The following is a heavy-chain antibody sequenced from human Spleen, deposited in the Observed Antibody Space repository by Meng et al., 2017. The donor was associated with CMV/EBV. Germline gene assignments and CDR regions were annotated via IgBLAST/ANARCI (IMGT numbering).Heavy chain of an antibody. V-gene: IGHV4-34*01. CDR1: GGSFSGYY. D-gene: IGHD2-15*01. CDR2: INHSGST. Sequence: SETLSLTCAVYGGSFSGYYWSWIRQPPGKWLEWIGEINHSGSTNYNPSLKSRFTISVDTSKNQFSLKLSSVTAADTAVYYCGGLYYYVDYWGQGTLVTVSS. CDR3: GGLYYYVDY. J-gene: IGHJ4*02.